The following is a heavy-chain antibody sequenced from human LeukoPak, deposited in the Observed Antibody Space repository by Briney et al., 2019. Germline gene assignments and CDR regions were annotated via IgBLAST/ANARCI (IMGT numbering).Heavy chain of an antibody. CDR1: GGSISSGGYS. J-gene: IGHJ4*02. Sequence: SQTLSLTCAVSGGSISSGGYSWSWIRQPPGKGLEWIGYIYHSESTYYNPSLKSRVTISVDRSKNQFSLKLSSVTAADTAVYYCARDRCSGGSCYFDYWGQGTLVTVSS. CDR2: IYHSEST. V-gene: IGHV4-30-2*01. CDR3: ARDRCSGGSCYFDY. D-gene: IGHD2-15*01.